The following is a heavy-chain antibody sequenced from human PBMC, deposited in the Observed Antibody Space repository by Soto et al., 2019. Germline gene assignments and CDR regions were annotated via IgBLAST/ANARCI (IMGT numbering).Heavy chain of an antibody. CDR2: ITPIFSTT. CDR1: GGTFSSDV. D-gene: IGHD3-10*01. J-gene: IGHJ4*02. CDR3: ATGPLHASGVANY. Sequence: SVKVSCKASGGTFSSDVINWVRQAPGQGLEWMGGITPIFSTTKYAQKFQGRVTVTTDESASTVYLELSSLRSEDTAVYYCATGPLHASGVANYWGQGALVTVSS. V-gene: IGHV1-69*05.